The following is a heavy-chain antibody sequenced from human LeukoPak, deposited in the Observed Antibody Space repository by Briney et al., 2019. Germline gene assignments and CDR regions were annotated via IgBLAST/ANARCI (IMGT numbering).Heavy chain of an antibody. CDR2: IYYSGST. CDR3: ARNVRRNGLPSDY. J-gene: IGHJ4*02. D-gene: IGHD3-16*01. V-gene: IGHV4-59*01. Sequence: PSETLSLTCTVSGGSISSYYWSWIRQPPGKGLEWIGYIYYSGSTNYNPSLKSRVTISVDTSKNQFSLKLSSVTAADTAVYYCARNVRRNGLPSDYWGQGTLVTVSS. CDR1: GGSISSYY.